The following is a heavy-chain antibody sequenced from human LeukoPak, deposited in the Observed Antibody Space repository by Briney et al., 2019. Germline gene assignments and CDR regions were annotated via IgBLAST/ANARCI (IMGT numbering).Heavy chain of an antibody. CDR3: ARGYSSSLGAFDI. J-gene: IGHJ3*02. CDR2: IYTSGST. Sequence: SETLSLTCTVSGGSISSYYWSWIRQPPGKGLEWIGYIYTSGSTNYNPSLKSRVTISVDTSKNQFSLKLSSVTAADTAVYYCARGYSSSLGAFDIWSQGTMVTVSS. CDR1: GGSISSYY. V-gene: IGHV4-4*09. D-gene: IGHD6-13*01.